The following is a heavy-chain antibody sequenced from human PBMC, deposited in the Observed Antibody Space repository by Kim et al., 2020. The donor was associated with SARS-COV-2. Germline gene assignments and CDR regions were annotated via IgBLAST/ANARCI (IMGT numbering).Heavy chain of an antibody. Sequence: GGSLRLSCAVSGITLRSSWMHWVRQGPGKRLEWLARVNLDGRSTDYADSVKSRFTISGDNAENTLYLHLSSLSAEDTAVYYCTKSGPRAFEIWGQGTMVTVSS. J-gene: IGHJ3*02. CDR2: VNLDGRST. V-gene: IGHV3-74*01. CDR1: GITLRSSW. D-gene: IGHD3-3*01. CDR3: TKSGPRAFEI.